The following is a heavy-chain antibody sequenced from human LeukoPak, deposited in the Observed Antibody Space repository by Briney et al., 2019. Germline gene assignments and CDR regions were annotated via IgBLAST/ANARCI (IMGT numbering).Heavy chain of an antibody. CDR3: ARERGRSYGSVPYYYYYMDV. CDR1: GGSISNYY. V-gene: IGHV4-59*01. CDR2: IYYSGST. Sequence: NPSETLSLTCNVSGGSISNYYWSWIRQPPGKGLEWIGYIYYSGSTNYNPSLKSRVTISVDTSKNQFSLKLSSVTAADTAVYYCARERGRSYGSVPYYYYYMDVWGKGTTVTVSS. D-gene: IGHD5-18*01. J-gene: IGHJ6*03.